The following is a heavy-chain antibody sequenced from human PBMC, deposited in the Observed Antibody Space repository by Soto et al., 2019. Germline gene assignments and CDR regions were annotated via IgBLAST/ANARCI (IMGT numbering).Heavy chain of an antibody. V-gene: IGHV3-15*07. CDR3: TTGPPVLRYFDWLPGTYNWFDP. J-gene: IGHJ5*02. CDR1: GFTFSNAW. Sequence: GGSLRLSCAASGFTFSNAWMNWVRQAPGKELEWVGRIKSKTDGGTTDYAAPVKGRFTISRDDSKNTLYLQMNSLKTEDTAVYYCTTGPPVLRYFDWLPGTYNWFDPWGQGTLVTVSS. D-gene: IGHD3-9*01. CDR2: IKSKTDGGTT.